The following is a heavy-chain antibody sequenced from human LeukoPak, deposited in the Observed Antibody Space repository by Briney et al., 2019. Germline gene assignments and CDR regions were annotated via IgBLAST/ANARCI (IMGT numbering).Heavy chain of an antibody. Sequence: GGSLRLSCAASGFTFSSYEMNWVRQAPGKGLEWVSYISSSGSTIYYADSVKGRFTISRDNAKNSLYLQMNSLRAEDTAVYYCARVRGDSGLWDYYYYGMDVWGQGTTVTVSS. V-gene: IGHV3-48*03. CDR3: ARVRGDSGLWDYYYYGMDV. D-gene: IGHD5-12*01. CDR2: ISSSGSTI. CDR1: GFTFSSYE. J-gene: IGHJ6*02.